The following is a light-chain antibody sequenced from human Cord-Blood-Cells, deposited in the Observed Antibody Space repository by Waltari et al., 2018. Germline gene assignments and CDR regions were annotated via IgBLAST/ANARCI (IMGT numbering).Light chain of an antibody. CDR3: CSYAGRSTSV. Sequence: QSALTQPASVSGSPGQSITISCTGTSSDVGCYNLVSWYQQHPGKAPKLMIYEGSKRPSGVSNRFSGSKSGNTASLTISGLQAEDEADYYCCSYAGRSTSVFGGGTKLTVL. CDR2: EGS. CDR1: SSDVGCYNL. V-gene: IGLV2-23*01. J-gene: IGLJ3*02.